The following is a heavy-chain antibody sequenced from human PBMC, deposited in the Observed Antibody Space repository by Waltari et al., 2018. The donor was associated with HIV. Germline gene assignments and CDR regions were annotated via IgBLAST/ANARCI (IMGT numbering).Heavy chain of an antibody. CDR1: GGSISSSSYY. CDR2: IYYSGST. Sequence: QLQLQESGPGLVKPSETLSLTCTVSGGSISSSSYYWGWLRQPPGKGLEWIGSIYYSGSTYYNPSLKSRVTISVDTSKNQFSLKLSSVTAADTAVYYCARRGTAMVTAFDYWGQGTLVTVSS. J-gene: IGHJ4*02. CDR3: ARRGTAMVTAFDY. V-gene: IGHV4-39*01. D-gene: IGHD5-18*01.